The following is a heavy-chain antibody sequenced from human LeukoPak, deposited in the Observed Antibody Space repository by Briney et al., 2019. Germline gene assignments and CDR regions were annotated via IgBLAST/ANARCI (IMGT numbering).Heavy chain of an antibody. V-gene: IGHV1-2*02. D-gene: IGHD3-9*01. J-gene: IGHJ5*02. CDR2: INPNSGGT. CDR1: GYTFTGYY. CDR3: ARGRASYYDILTGRNWFDP. Sequence: ASVKVSCKASGYTFTGYYMHWVRQAPGQGLEWMGWINPNSGGTNYVQKFQGRVTMTRDTSISTAYMELSRLRSDDTAVYYCARGRASYYDILTGRNWFDPWGQGTLVTVSS.